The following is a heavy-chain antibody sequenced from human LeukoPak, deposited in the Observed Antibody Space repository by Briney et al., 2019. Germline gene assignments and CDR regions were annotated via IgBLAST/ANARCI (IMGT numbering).Heavy chain of an antibody. Sequence: GALVKVSCKASGGTFSSYAISWVRQAPGQGLEWMGGIIPIFGTANYAQKFQGRVTITTDESMSTAYMELSSLRSEDTAVYYCARVGKLELRLGAFDIWGQGTMVTVSS. J-gene: IGHJ3*02. CDR3: ARVGKLELRLGAFDI. CDR1: GGTFSSYA. D-gene: IGHD1-7*01. CDR2: IIPIFGTA. V-gene: IGHV1-69*05.